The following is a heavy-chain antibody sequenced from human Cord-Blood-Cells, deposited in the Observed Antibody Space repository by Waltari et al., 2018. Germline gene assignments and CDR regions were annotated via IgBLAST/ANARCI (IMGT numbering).Heavy chain of an antibody. CDR1: GYSFTRYW. CDR3: ARGYSSSSRDAFDI. CDR2: IYPGDSDT. Sequence: EVQLVQSGAEVKKPGESLKISCKGSGYSFTRYWIGWVRQMPRKALEWMGIIYPGDSDTRYRPSFQGQVTISADKSISTASLQWSSLKASDTAMYYCARGYSSSSRDAFDIWGQGTMVTVSS. J-gene: IGHJ3*02. V-gene: IGHV5-51*01. D-gene: IGHD6-6*01.